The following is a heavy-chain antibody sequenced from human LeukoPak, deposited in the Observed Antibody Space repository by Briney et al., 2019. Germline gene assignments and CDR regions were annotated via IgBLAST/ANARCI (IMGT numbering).Heavy chain of an antibody. J-gene: IGHJ3*02. D-gene: IGHD3-3*01. CDR1: GFTFSSYA. CDR2: ISGSGGGT. V-gene: IGHV3-23*01. Sequence: GASLRLSCAASGFTFSSYAMSWVRQAPGKGLEWVSTISGSGGGTYYADSVKGRFTISRDNSKNTQYLQMNSLRAEDTAVYYCAKVLRLDAFDIWGQGTMVTVSS. CDR3: AKVLRLDAFDI.